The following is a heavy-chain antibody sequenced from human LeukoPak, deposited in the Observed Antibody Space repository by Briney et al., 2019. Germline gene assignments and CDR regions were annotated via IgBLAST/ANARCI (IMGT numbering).Heavy chain of an antibody. CDR2: ISGGGSGGTTS. J-gene: IGHJ4*02. CDR1: GFTFSNYA. CDR3: AKESHYPPEYYFDY. D-gene: IGHD1-26*01. Sequence: PGGSLRLSCAASGFTFSNYAMSWVRQAPGKGLEWVSSISGGGSGGTTSYYADSMKGRCTISRDNSKNTVYMQVNSLRADDTAVYYCAKESHYPPEYYFDYWGQETLVTVSA. V-gene: IGHV3-23*01.